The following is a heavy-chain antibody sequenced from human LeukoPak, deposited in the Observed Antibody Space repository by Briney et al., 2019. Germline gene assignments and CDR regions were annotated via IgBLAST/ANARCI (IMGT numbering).Heavy chain of an antibody. J-gene: IGHJ4*02. Sequence: SETLSLTCAVYGGSFSAYSWSWIRQPPGKGLEWIGEIKHSGTTNYNPSLKSRVSISGDTSKNQFSPKMSSVTAADTAVYYCASGGLYWGQGILVTVSS. CDR1: GGSFSAYS. CDR2: IKHSGTT. V-gene: IGHV4-34*01. CDR3: ASGGLY.